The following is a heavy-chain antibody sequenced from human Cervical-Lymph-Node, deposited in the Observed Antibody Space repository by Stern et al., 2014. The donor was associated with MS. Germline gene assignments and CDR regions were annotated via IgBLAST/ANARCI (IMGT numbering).Heavy chain of an antibody. V-gene: IGHV1-18*04. J-gene: IGHJ3*02. Sequence: VQLEESGAEVKKPGASVKVSCKASGYTFTSYGISWVRQAPGQGLEWMGWISAYNGNKNYAQKLQGRGTMTTDTSTNTAYMELRSLRSDDTAVYYCARDCKLRYFDPPSRCAFDIWGQGTMVTVSS. D-gene: IGHD3-9*01. CDR2: ISAYNGNK. CDR3: ARDCKLRYFDPPSRCAFDI. CDR1: GYTFTSYG.